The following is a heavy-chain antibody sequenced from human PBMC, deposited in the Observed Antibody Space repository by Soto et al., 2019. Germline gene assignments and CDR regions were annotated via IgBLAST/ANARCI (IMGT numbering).Heavy chain of an antibody. Sequence: KVSCKASGGTFSSYTISWVRQAPGQGLEWMGRIIPILGIANYAQKFQGRVTITADKSTSTAYMELSSLRSEDTAVYYCARARFGELPYNYYYFYMDVWGKGTTVTVSS. V-gene: IGHV1-69*02. CDR1: GGTFSSYT. J-gene: IGHJ6*03. CDR2: IIPILGIA. D-gene: IGHD3-10*01. CDR3: ARARFGELPYNYYYFYMDV.